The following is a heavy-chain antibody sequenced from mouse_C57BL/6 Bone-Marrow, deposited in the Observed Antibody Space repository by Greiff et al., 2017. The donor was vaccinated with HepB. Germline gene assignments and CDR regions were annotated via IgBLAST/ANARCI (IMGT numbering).Heavy chain of an antibody. CDR3: APIYYDYEGFAY. Sequence: EVQGVESVAELVRPGASVKLSCTASGFNIKNTYMHWVKQRPEQGLEWIGRIDPANGNTKYAPKFQGKATITADTSSNTAYLQLSSLTSEDTAIYYCAPIYYDYEGFAYWGQGTLVTVSA. CDR2: IDPANGNT. J-gene: IGHJ3*01. V-gene: IGHV14-3*01. CDR1: GFNIKNTY. D-gene: IGHD2-4*01.